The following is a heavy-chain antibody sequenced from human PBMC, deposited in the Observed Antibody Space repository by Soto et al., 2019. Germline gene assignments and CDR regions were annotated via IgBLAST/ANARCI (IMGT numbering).Heavy chain of an antibody. CDR3: AKERGSGWSLDY. Sequence: EVQLLESGGGLVQPGGSLRLSCAASGFTFSTYAMNWVRQAPGKGLEWVSGISGSGDSTYYADSVKGRFTVSRDNSKNTLYLQMNSLRAEDTAVFSCAKERGSGWSLDYWGQGTLVTVSS. V-gene: IGHV3-23*01. J-gene: IGHJ4*02. CDR2: ISGSGDST. CDR1: GFTFSTYA. D-gene: IGHD6-19*01.